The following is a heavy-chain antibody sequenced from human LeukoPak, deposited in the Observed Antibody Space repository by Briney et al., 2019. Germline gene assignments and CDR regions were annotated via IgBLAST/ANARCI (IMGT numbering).Heavy chain of an antibody. CDR1: GFTFSNAW. CDR2: IKSKTDGGTT. D-gene: IGHD6-19*01. J-gene: IGHJ4*02. CDR3: TTGVSSGWYGEHFDY. Sequence: GGSLRLSCAASGFTFSNAWMSWVRQAPGKGLEWVGRIKSKTDGGTTDYAAPVKGRFTISRDDSKNTLYLQMNSLKTEDTAVYYCTTGVSSGWYGEHFDYWGQGTLVTVSS. V-gene: IGHV3-15*01.